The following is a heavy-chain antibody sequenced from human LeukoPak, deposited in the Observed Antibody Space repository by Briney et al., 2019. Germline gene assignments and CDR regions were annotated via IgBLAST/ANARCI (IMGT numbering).Heavy chain of an antibody. J-gene: IGHJ4*02. CDR1: GYTFTSYG. V-gene: IGHV1-18*01. Sequence: ASVKVSRKASGYTFTSYGISWVRQAPGQGLEWMGWISAYNGNTNYAQKLQGRVTMTTDTSTSTAYMELRSLRSDDTAVYYCAQHGIGYYYARLDYWAREPWSPSPQ. CDR3: AQHGIGYYYARLDY. CDR2: ISAYNGNT. D-gene: IGHD3-22*01.